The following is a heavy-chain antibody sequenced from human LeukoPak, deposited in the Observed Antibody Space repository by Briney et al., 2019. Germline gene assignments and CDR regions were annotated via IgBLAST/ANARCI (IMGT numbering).Heavy chain of an antibody. J-gene: IGHJ4*02. V-gene: IGHV3-30*01. CDR1: GFTFSIYA. CDR2: ISYDGSHK. D-gene: IGHD5-24*01. Sequence: GRSLRLSCAASGFTFSIYAMNCVRQAPGRGREWVAVISYDGSHKYYADSVKGRFTISRDTSKNTLYLQMNSLRPDDTPVYYCARDRQSMAQYYFDFWGQGSLVTVSS. CDR3: ARDRQSMAQYYFDF.